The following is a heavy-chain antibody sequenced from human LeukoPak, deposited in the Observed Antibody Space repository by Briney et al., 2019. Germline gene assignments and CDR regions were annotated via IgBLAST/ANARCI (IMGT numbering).Heavy chain of an antibody. Sequence: SEALSLTCTVSGGSISYYYWSWIRQPPGKGLEWLGYIYYSGSTNYNPSIKSRVTVSVDTSKNQFSLKLSSVTAADTAVYYCARKFGGKGIFDYWGQGTLVTVSS. CDR3: ARKFGGKGIFDY. V-gene: IGHV4-59*01. D-gene: IGHD3-3*01. CDR2: IYYSGST. CDR1: GGSISYYY. J-gene: IGHJ4*02.